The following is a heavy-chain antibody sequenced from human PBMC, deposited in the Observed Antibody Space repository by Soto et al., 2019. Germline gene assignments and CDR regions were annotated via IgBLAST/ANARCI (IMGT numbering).Heavy chain of an antibody. Sequence: QVQLVESGGGVVQPGRSLRLSCAASGFTFSSYGMHWVRQAPGKGLEWVAIIWYDGSNEFYADSVKGRFTISRDNSKNTLYLQMNSLRAEDTAVYYCASGIEAKGDYWGQGTLVTVSS. CDR2: IWYDGSNE. V-gene: IGHV3-33*01. CDR3: ASGIEAKGDY. J-gene: IGHJ4*02. CDR1: GFTFSSYG.